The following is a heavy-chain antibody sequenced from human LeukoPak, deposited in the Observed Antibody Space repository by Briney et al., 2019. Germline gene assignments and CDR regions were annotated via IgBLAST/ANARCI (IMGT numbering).Heavy chain of an antibody. J-gene: IGHJ5*02. CDR3: ARHEYSGSYCGLSWFDP. Sequence: PSETLSLTCTVSGGPISSSGYYWGWIRQPPGKGLEWIASIYYSGSTYYNPSLKSRVTISVDTSKNQLSLKLSSLTAADTAVYYCARHEYSGSYCGLSWFDPWGQGTLVTVSS. D-gene: IGHD1-26*01. V-gene: IGHV4-39*01. CDR2: IYYSGST. CDR1: GGPISSSGYY.